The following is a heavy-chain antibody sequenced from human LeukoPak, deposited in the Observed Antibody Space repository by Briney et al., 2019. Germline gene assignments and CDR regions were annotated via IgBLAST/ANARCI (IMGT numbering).Heavy chain of an antibody. CDR1: GFTFSSYA. D-gene: IGHD6-6*01. V-gene: IGHV3-23*01. Sequence: GGSLRLSCAASGFTFSSYAMSWVRQAPGKGLEWVSAISGSGGSTYYADSVKGRFTISRDNAKNSLYLQMNSLRAEDTAVYYCARAYSTSSDYFDYWGQGTLVTVSS. CDR3: ARAYSTSSDYFDY. CDR2: ISGSGGST. J-gene: IGHJ4*02.